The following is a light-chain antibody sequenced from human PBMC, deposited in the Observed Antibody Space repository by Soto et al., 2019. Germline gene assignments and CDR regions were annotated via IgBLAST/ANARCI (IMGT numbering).Light chain of an antibody. CDR1: SSNIGNHY. J-gene: IGLJ3*02. CDR2: DNT. V-gene: IGLV1-51*01. CDR3: GTWDGRLGGV. Sequence: QSVLTQPPSVSAAPGQKVTISRSGNSSNIGNHYVSWYQQLPGTAPKLLIYDNTKRPSGIPDRFSASKSGTSATLGITGLQTGDEADYYCGTWDGRLGGVFGGGTKLPVL.